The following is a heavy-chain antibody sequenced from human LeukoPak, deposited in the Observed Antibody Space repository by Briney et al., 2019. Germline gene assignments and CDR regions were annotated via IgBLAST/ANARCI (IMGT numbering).Heavy chain of an antibody. D-gene: IGHD2-15*01. Sequence: SGGSLRLSCAASVFTFSSYAMSWVRQAPGKGLEWVSAISGSGGSTYYADSVKGRFTISRDNSKNTLYLQMNSLRAEDTAVYYCASNPEDIVVVVAATDYWGQGTLVTVSS. J-gene: IGHJ4*02. CDR2: ISGSGGST. V-gene: IGHV3-23*01. CDR1: VFTFSSYA. CDR3: ASNPEDIVVVVAATDY.